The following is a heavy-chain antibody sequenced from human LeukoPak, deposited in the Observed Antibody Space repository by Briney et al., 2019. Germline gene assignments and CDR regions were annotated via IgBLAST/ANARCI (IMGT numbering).Heavy chain of an antibody. CDR1: GFTFSSYA. CDR2: ISGSGGST. Sequence: PGGSLRLSCAASGFTFSSYAMSWVRQAPGKGLEWVSAISGSGGSTYYADSVKGRFTISRDNSKNTLYLQMNSLRAEDTAVYYRAKDYYYDSSGYNWFDPWGQGTLVTVSS. CDR3: AKDYYYDSSGYNWFDP. V-gene: IGHV3-23*01. J-gene: IGHJ5*02. D-gene: IGHD3-22*01.